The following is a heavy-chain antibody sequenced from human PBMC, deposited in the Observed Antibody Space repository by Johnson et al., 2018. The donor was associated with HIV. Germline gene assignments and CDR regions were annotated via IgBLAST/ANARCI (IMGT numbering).Heavy chain of an antibody. CDR2: ISGSGGST. CDR1: GFTFSSYA. Sequence: MQLVESGGGLVQPGGSLRLSCAASGFTFSSYAMSWVRQAPGNGLEWVSAISGSGGSTYYADSVKGRFTISRDNSKNTLYLQMNSLRAEDTAVYYCAKEGYCSSTSCYENAFDIWGQGTMVTVSS. CDR3: AKEGYCSSTSCYENAFDI. D-gene: IGHD2-2*01. J-gene: IGHJ3*02. V-gene: IGHV3-23*04.